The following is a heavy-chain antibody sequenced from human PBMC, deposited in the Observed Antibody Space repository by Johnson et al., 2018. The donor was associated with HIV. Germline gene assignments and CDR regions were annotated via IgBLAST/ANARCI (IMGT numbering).Heavy chain of an antibody. D-gene: IGHD3-10*01. CDR2: IKQDGSEK. V-gene: IGHV3-7*01. J-gene: IGHJ3*02. Sequence: VQLVESGGGLVQPDGSLKLSCAASGFAVSDSAIHWVRQAPGRGLEWVANIKQDGSEKFYVDSVKGRFTISRDNAENSLYLQMNSLRAEDTAVYYCARANYYHNWGQGTMVTVSS. CDR1: GFAVSDSA. CDR3: ARANYYHN.